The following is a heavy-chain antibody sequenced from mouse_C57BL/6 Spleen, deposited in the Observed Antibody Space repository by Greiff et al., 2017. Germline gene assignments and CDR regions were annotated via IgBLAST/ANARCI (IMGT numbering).Heavy chain of an antibody. V-gene: IGHV1-66*01. CDR1: GYSFTSYY. J-gene: IGHJ2*01. D-gene: IGHD4-1*01. CDR2: IYPGSGNT. Sequence: QVQLKQSGPELVKPGASVKISCKASGYSFTSYYIHWVKQRPGQGLEWIGWIYPGSGNTKYNEKFKGKATLTADTSSSTAYMQLSSLTSEDSAVYYCARRELGRGGAFDYWGQGTTLTVSS. CDR3: ARRELGRGGAFDY.